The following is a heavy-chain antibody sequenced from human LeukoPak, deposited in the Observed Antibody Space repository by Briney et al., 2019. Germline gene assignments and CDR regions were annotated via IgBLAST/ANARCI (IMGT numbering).Heavy chain of an antibody. D-gene: IGHD5-18*01. CDR1: GGSISSSSYY. CDR2: IYYSGST. J-gene: IGHJ5*02. Sequence: SETLSLTCTVSGGSISSSSYYWGWIRQPPGKGLEWIGSIYYSGSTYYNPSLKSRVTISVDTSKNQFSLELSSVTAADTAVYYCARGIRRNWFDPWGQGTLVTVSS. CDR3: ARGIRRNWFDP. V-gene: IGHV4-39*07.